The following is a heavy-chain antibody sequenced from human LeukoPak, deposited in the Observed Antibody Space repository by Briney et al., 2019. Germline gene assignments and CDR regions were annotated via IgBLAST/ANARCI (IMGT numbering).Heavy chain of an antibody. CDR2: IYYSGST. Sequence: SETLSLTCTVSGGSISSSSYYWGWIRQPPGKGLERIGNIYYSGSTYYNPSLKSRVTISADTSKNQFSLKLSSVTAADTAVYYCARTPMNYYYGMDVWGQGTTVTVSS. J-gene: IGHJ6*02. CDR1: GGSISSSSYY. V-gene: IGHV4-31*03. CDR3: ARTPMNYYYGMDV.